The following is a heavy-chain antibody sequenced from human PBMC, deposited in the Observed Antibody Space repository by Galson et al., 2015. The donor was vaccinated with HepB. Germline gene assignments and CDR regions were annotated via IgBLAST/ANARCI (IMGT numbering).Heavy chain of an antibody. CDR1: GFTFTSSA. CDR2: IVVGSGNT. D-gene: IGHD3-9*01. V-gene: IGHV1-58*01. CDR3: AAAEYYDILTGYYRGENYFDY. J-gene: IGHJ4*02. Sequence: SVKVSCKASGFTFTSSAVQWVRQARGQRLEWIGWIVVGSGNTNYAQKFQERVTITRDMSTSTAYMELSSLRSEDTAVYYCAAAEYYDILTGYYRGENYFDYWGQGTLVTVSS.